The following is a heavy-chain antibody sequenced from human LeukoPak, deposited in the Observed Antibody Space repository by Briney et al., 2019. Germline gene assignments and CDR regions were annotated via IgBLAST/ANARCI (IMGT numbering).Heavy chain of an antibody. CDR1: GYSICSGYY. CDR3: ARHEAIVVPAAVSFDP. D-gene: IGHD2-2*01. Sequence: SETLSLTCAVSGYSICSGYYWGWIRQPPGKGLEWIGSIYHSGSTYYNPSLKSRVTISVDTSKNQFSLKLSSVTAADTAVYYCARHEAIVVPAAVSFDPWGQGTLVTVSS. CDR2: IYHSGST. J-gene: IGHJ5*02. V-gene: IGHV4-38-2*01.